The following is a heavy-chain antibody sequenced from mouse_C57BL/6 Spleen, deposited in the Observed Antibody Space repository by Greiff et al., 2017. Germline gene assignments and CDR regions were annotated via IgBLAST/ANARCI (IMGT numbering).Heavy chain of an antibody. CDR2: IDPETGGT. D-gene: IGHD2-4*01. Sequence: QVQLQQSGAELVRPGASVTLSCKASGYTFTDYEMHWVKQTPVHGLEWIGAIDPETGGTAYNQKFKGKAILTADKSSSTAYMELRSLTSEDSAVYYCTRGGYYDYDVGYFDYRSQCTTRTVSS. CDR3: TRGGYYDYDVGYFDY. J-gene: IGHJ2*01. V-gene: IGHV1-15*01. CDR1: GYTFTDYE.